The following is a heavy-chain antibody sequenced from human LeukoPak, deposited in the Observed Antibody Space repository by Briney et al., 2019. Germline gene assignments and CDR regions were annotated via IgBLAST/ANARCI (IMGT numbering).Heavy chain of an antibody. CDR1: GYTFTSYY. V-gene: IGHV1-46*01. J-gene: IGHJ5*02. D-gene: IGHD3-22*01. Sequence: ASVKVSCKASGYTFTSYYMHWVRQAPGQGLEWMGIINPSGGSTRYAQKFQGRVTMTRDMSTSTVYMELSSLRSEDTAVYYCARDGHYYDSSGYLNWFDPWGQGTLVTVSS. CDR3: ARDGHYYDSSGYLNWFDP. CDR2: INPSGGST.